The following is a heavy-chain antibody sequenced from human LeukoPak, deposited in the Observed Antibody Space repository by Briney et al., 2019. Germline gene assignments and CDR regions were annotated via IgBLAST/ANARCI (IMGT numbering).Heavy chain of an antibody. J-gene: IGHJ4*02. Sequence: GGSLRLSCAASGFTSMNYAMNWVRQATGKGLEWVSDLIGSSGSTDYADSVEGRFTISRGTSKNTVFLQMNSLRAEDTAIYYCAKGAYDYIEMGYFDSWGQGSLVTVSS. D-gene: IGHD5-12*01. V-gene: IGHV3-23*01. CDR2: LIGSSGST. CDR3: AKGAYDYIEMGYFDS. CDR1: GFTSMNYA.